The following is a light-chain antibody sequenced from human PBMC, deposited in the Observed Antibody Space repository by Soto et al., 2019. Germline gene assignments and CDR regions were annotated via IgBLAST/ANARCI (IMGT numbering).Light chain of an antibody. CDR3: QQYGSLWT. CDR1: QSVSSSY. J-gene: IGKJ1*01. CDR2: GAS. Sequence: EIVLTQSSGTLSLSPGERATLSCRASQSVSSSYLAWYQQKPGQAPRLLIYGASSRATGIPDRFSGSGSGTDFTLTISRLEPEDFAVNYCQQYGSLWTFGQGTKVEIK. V-gene: IGKV3-20*01.